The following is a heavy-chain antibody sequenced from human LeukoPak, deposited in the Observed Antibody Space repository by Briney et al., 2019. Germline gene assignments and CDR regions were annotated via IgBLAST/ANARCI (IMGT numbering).Heavy chain of an antibody. J-gene: IGHJ4*02. D-gene: IGHD5-18*01. Sequence: GGSLRLXCAASGFTCSSYAMSWVRQAPGKGLESVSAISGNGGSTYYADSVKGRFTISRDNSKNTLYPQMNSLRAEDTAVYYCAKDRLWYGTAMGESDYWGQGTLVTVSS. CDR3: AKDRLWYGTAMGESDY. V-gene: IGHV3-23*01. CDR2: ISGNGGST. CDR1: GFTCSSYA.